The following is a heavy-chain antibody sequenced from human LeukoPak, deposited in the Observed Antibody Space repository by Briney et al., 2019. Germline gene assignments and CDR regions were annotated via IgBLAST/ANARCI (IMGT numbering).Heavy chain of an antibody. J-gene: IGHJ4*02. Sequence: GASVKVSCKASGGTFISYAISWVRQAPGQGLEWMGGIIPIFGTANYAQKFQGRVTITADESTSTAYMELSSLRSEDTAVYYCASLYYDYVWGSYRNAIDYWGQGTLVTVSS. D-gene: IGHD3-16*02. V-gene: IGHV1-69*13. CDR2: IIPIFGTA. CDR1: GGTFISYA. CDR3: ASLYYDYVWGSYRNAIDY.